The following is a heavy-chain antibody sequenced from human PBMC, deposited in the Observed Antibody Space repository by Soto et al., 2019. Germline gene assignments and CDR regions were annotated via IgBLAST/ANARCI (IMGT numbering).Heavy chain of an antibody. V-gene: IGHV1-18*01. Sequence: ASVKVSCKASGYTFTSYGISWVRQAPGQGLEWMGWISAYNGNTNYAQKLQGRVTMTTDTSTSTAYMELRSLRSDDTAVYYCATSLVLYYDSSGYYDYWGQGTRVTVPS. CDR1: GYTFTSYG. J-gene: IGHJ4*02. CDR3: ATSLVLYYDSSGYYDY. CDR2: ISAYNGNT. D-gene: IGHD3-22*01.